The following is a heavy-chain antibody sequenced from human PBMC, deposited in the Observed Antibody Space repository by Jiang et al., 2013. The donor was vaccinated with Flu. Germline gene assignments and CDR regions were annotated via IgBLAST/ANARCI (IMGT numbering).Heavy chain of an antibody. CDR2: ISSSGSTI. D-gene: IGHD6-19*01. Sequence: PGKGLEWVSYISSSGSTIYYADSVKGRFTISRDNAKNSLYLQMNSLRAEDTAVYYCARDVIAVAGSPVDYWGQGTLVTVSS. J-gene: IGHJ4*02. CDR3: ARDVIAVAGSPVDY. V-gene: IGHV3-11*01.